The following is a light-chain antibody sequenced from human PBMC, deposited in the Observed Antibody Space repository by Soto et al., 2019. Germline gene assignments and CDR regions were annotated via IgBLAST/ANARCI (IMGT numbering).Light chain of an antibody. J-gene: IGKJ1*01. CDR2: AAS. CDR1: QSISSW. Sequence: DIQMTQSPSTLSASVGDRVTITCRSSQSISSWLAWYQQKPGKAPKLLIYAASSLESGVPSRFSGSGSGTEFTLTISSLQPDDFATYYSQRYNDYSERFGQGTKVEIK. CDR3: QRYNDYSER. V-gene: IGKV1-5*03.